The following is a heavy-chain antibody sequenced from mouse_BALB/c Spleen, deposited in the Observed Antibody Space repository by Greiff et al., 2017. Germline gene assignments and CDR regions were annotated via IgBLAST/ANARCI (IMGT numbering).Heavy chain of an antibody. J-gene: IGHJ2*01. V-gene: IGHV1S81*02. CDR2: INPSNGGT. Sequence: QVQLQQSGAELVKPGASVKLSCKASGYTFTSYYMYWVKQRPGQGLEWIGEINPSNGGTNFNEKFKSKATLTVDKSSSTAYMQLSSLTSEDSAVYYCTRDGYYYFDYWGQGTTLTVSS. CDR1: GYTFTSYY. D-gene: IGHD2-3*01. CDR3: TRDGYYYFDY.